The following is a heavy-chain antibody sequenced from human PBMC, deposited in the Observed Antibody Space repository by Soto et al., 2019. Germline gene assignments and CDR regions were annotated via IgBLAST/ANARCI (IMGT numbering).Heavy chain of an antibody. D-gene: IGHD6-13*01. Sequence: ASVKVSCKASGYTFTSYGISWVRQAPGQGLEWMGWISAYNGNTNYAQKLQGRVTMTTDTSTSTAYMELRSLKTEDTAVYYCTTRPSIAAVDGGYYWGQGTLVTVSS. CDR2: ISAYNGNT. CDR3: TTRPSIAAVDGGYY. J-gene: IGHJ4*02. CDR1: GYTFTSYG. V-gene: IGHV1-18*01.